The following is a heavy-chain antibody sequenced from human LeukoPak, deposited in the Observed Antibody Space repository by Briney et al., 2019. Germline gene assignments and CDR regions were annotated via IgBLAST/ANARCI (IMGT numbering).Heavy chain of an antibody. Sequence: PGGSLKLSCAASGFSFSGSAIHWVRQAPGKGLEWVGRIRGAGYSDAPAYVASVRGRFTISRDDSKSTAYLQMNSLKAEDPAVYYCTVPASGGNWFDPWGPGTLVTVSS. CDR2: IRGAGYSDAP. D-gene: IGHD2-2*01. CDR3: TVPASGGNWFDP. V-gene: IGHV3-73*01. J-gene: IGHJ5*02. CDR1: GFSFSGSA.